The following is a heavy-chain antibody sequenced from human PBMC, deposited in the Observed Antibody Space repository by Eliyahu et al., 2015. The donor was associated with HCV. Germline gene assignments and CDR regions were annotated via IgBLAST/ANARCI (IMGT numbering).Heavy chain of an antibody. Sequence: QVQLVXSFLRGVVQPGRSLGLSCTTSGFTFSRFGMHWVRQAPGKGLEWVAAIWNDGRYKFCGDSVKGRCTISRDNSKNTLYLQINSLRVEDTAIYYCVREGPDHASGNDAFDIWGQGTMVTVSS. CDR1: GFTFSRFG. CDR3: VREGPDHASGNDAFDI. J-gene: IGHJ3*02. D-gene: IGHD3-10*01. V-gene: IGHV3-33*01. CDR2: IWNDGRYK.